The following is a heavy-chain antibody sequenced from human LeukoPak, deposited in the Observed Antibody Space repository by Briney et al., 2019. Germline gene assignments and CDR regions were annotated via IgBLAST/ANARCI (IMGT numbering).Heavy chain of an antibody. CDR3: AKAWTAGYDRASFDS. D-gene: IGHD3-3*01. J-gene: IGHJ4*02. V-gene: IGHV3-23*01. CDR2: ISGGGVNT. Sequence: GGSLRLSCAASGFTFRSYGMTWVRQAPGKGIQWVSSISGGGVNTYYADSVKGRFTISRDNSRNTVYPQMNWLRVDDTATYYCAKAWTAGYDRASFDSWGQGTLVTVSS. CDR1: GFTFRSYG.